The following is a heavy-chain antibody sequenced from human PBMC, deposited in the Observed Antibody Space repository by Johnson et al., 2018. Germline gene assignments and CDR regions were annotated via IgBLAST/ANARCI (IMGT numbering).Heavy chain of an antibody. D-gene: IGHD5-18*01. CDR2: INGSGGRI. J-gene: IGHJ3*01. CDR3: EKNGGYSYENAAFDV. Sequence: QLVESGGGLVQPGGSLRLSCAASGFNFRSYAMSWVRQAPGKGLEWVSGINGSGGRIYYADSVKGRFTISRDNSKKKLYLQMNSLRAEDTAVYVCEKNGGYSYENAAFDVWGQGTVVTVSS. CDR1: GFNFRSYA. V-gene: IGHV3-23*04.